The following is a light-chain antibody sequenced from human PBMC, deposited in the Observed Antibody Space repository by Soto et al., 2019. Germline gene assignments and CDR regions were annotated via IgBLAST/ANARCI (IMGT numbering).Light chain of an antibody. J-gene: IGKJ1*01. Sequence: LVLTQSPATLSVSPGERATLSCRASQSVSSSYLAWYQQKPGQAPRLLIYGASSRATGIPDRFSGSGSGTDFTLTISRLEPEDFAVYYCQQYGSSPPTWTFGQGTKVDIK. V-gene: IGKV3-20*01. CDR1: QSVSSSY. CDR3: QQYGSSPPTWT. CDR2: GAS.